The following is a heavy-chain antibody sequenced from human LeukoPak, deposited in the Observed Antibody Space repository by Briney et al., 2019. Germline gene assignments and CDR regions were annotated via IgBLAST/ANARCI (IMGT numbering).Heavy chain of an antibody. V-gene: IGHV1-8*01. J-gene: IGHJ4*02. CDR2: MNPNSGNT. Sequence: GASVKVSCKASGYTFTSYDINWVRQATGQGLEWMRWMNPNSGNTGYAQKFQGRVTMTRNTSISTAYMELSSLRSEDTAVYYCARDSRQYYDFWSGYYYFDYWGQGTLVTVSS. CDR3: ARDSRQYYDFWSGYYYFDY. CDR1: GYTFTSYD. D-gene: IGHD3-3*01.